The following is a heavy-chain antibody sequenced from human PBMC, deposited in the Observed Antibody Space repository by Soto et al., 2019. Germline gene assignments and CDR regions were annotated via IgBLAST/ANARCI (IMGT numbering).Heavy chain of an antibody. J-gene: IGHJ6*02. Sequence: GGSLRLSCAASGFTFDTYAFHWVRQAPGKGLEWVAVISFDGRNTYYADSAKGRFTFSRDNSKNTVYLQLNSLRPEDTAVYFCARDHLYCIDVNCLRGYYGMDVWGQGTTVTVSS. V-gene: IGHV3-30*04. D-gene: IGHD1-26*01. CDR2: ISFDGRNT. CDR1: GFTFDTYA. CDR3: ARDHLYCIDVNCLRGYYGMDV.